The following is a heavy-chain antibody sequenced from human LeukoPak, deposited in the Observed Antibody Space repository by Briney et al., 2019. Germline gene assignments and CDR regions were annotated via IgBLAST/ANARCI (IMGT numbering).Heavy chain of an antibody. CDR3: AKDFRIGYSAHFDY. V-gene: IGHV3-23*01. J-gene: IGHJ4*02. Sequence: GGSLRLSCVGSGFTFRSHAMSWVRQAPEKGLEFVSGIYENGGTTYYADSVKGRFSTSRDNSKNTLYLQMDSLRGEDTAVYYCAKDFRIGYSAHFDYWGQGALVTVSS. D-gene: IGHD2-21*01. CDR1: GFTFRSHA. CDR2: IYENGGTT.